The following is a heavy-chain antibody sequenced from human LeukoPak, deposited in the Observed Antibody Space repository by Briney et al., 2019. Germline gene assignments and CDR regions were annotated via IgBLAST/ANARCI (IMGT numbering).Heavy chain of an antibody. CDR2: INPSGGST. J-gene: IGHJ4*02. D-gene: IGHD3-22*01. CDR3: ARDYPYYYDSSGYYRGPEGYFDY. CDR1: GYTFTSYY. Sequence: GASVKVSCKASGYTFTSYYVHWVRQAPGQGLEWMGIINPSGGSTSYAQKFQGRVTRTRDTSTSTVYMELSSLRSEDTAVYYCARDYPYYYDSSGYYRGPEGYFDYWGQGTLVTVSS. V-gene: IGHV1-46*01.